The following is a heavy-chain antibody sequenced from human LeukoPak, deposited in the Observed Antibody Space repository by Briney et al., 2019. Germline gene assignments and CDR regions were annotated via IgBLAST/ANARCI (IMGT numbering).Heavy chain of an antibody. V-gene: IGHV4-34*01. J-gene: IGHJ4*02. Sequence: SETLSLTCAAYGGSFSGYYWSWIRQPPGKGLEWIGEINHSGSTNYNPSLKSRVTISVDTSKNQFSLKLSSVTAADTAVYYCARGPRAIVVVPAARKYYFDYWGQGTLVTVSS. CDR3: ARGPRAIVVVPAARKYYFDY. CDR1: GGSFSGYY. D-gene: IGHD2-2*01. CDR2: INHSGST.